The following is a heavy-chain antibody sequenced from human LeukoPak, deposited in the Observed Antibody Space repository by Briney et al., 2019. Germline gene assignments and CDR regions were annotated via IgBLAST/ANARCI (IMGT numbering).Heavy chain of an antibody. Sequence: SVKVSCKASGGTFSSYAISWVRQAPGQGLEWMGGIIPIFGTANYAQKFQGRVTITTDESTSTAYMELSSLRSEDTAVYYCARENGCSGGSCYEGAQLPGNWFDPWGQGTLVTVSS. CDR2: IIPIFGTA. D-gene: IGHD2-15*01. CDR1: GGTFSSYA. CDR3: ARENGCSGGSCYEGAQLPGNWFDP. V-gene: IGHV1-69*05. J-gene: IGHJ5*02.